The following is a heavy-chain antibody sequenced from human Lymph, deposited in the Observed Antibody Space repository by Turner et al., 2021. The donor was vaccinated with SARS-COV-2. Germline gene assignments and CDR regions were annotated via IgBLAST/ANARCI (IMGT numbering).Heavy chain of an antibody. J-gene: IGHJ3*02. CDR1: GFTFSTYA. CDR3: ARGSGSYLSAIDI. D-gene: IGHD1-26*01. CDR2: ISYDGFNK. V-gene: IGHV3-30*04. Sequence: QVQLVESGGGVVQPGRSLRLSCAASGFTFSTYAIHWVRQAPGKGLEWVAVISYDGFNKYYSDSVKGQFTISRDNSKNTLYLQMSSLRAEDTAVYYCARGSGSYLSAIDIWGQGTMVTVSS.